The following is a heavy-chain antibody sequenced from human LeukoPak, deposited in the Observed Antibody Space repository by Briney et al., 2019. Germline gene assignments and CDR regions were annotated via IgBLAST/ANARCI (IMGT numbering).Heavy chain of an antibody. CDR3: ARHNVLGFGELLP. V-gene: IGHV4-39*01. D-gene: IGHD3-10*01. CDR1: GDSINNNNYY. CDR2: IYYNGRT. Sequence: SETLSLTCTVSGDSINNNNYYWGWIRQPPGKGLEWIGNIYYNGRTYYSPSLKSRGTISVDTSNNQFSLKLSSVTAADTAVYYCARHNVLGFGELLPWGQGTLVTVSS. J-gene: IGHJ5*02.